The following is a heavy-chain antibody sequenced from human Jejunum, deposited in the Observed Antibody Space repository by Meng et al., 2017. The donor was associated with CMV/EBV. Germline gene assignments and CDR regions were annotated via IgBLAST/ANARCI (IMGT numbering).Heavy chain of an antibody. Sequence: QVQGGGAGGGLVGPGGSLRLSCKASGFSFSDYYMTWIRHTPGKGPEWLAYISGSSTVTNYADSVKGRFTISRDNVNNLLYLQMNSLRADDTAVYYCTRDPRACDYWGQGTLVTVSS. J-gene: IGHJ4*02. CDR1: GFSFSDYY. CDR2: ISGSSTVT. CDR3: TRDPRACDY. V-gene: IGHV3-11*05.